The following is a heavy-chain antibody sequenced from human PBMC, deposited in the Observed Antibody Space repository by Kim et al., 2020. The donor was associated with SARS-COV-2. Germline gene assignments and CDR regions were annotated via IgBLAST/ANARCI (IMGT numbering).Heavy chain of an antibody. CDR3: ATSLGSGWSGYYYGMDV. V-gene: IGHV4-59*01. CDR2: VYYSGST. D-gene: IGHD6-19*01. J-gene: IGHJ6*02. Sequence: SETLSLTCTVSGGSISSYYWNWIRQPPGKGLEWIGYVYYSGSTNYNPSLNSRVTISVDTSKNQFSLNLSSVTATDTAVYYCATSLGSGWSGYYYGMDVWGQGTTVTVSS. CDR1: GGSISSYY.